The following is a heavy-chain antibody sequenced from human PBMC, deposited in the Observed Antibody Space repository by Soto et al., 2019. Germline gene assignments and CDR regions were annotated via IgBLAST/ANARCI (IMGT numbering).Heavy chain of an antibody. CDR3: ARSRDGYNFVGAW. J-gene: IGHJ4*02. CDR1: GFTLSSYW. CDR2: INSDGSST. V-gene: IGHV3-74*01. D-gene: IGHD5-12*01. Sequence: EVQLVESGGGLVQPGGSLRLSCAASGFTLSSYWMHWVRQAPGKGLVWVSRINSDGSSTSYADSVKGRFTISRDNAKNTLSLQVDSLRAENTSVYYSARSRDGYNFVGAWWGQGTLVTVSS.